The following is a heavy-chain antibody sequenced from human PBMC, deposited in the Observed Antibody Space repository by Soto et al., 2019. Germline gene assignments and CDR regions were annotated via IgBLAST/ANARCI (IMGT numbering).Heavy chain of an antibody. CDR3: AKDDEINSSGWYAPRYYFDY. Sequence: EVQLLESGGGLVQPGGSLRLSCAASGFTFSSYAMSWVRQAPGKGLEWVSAISGSGGSTYYADSVKGRFTISRDNSKNTLYLQMNSLRAEVTAVYYCAKDDEINSSGWYAPRYYFDYWGQGTLVTVSS. D-gene: IGHD6-19*01. J-gene: IGHJ4*02. CDR1: GFTFSSYA. CDR2: ISGSGGST. V-gene: IGHV3-23*01.